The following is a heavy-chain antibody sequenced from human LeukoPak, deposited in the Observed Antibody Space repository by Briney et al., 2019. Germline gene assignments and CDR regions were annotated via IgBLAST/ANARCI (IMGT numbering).Heavy chain of an antibody. Sequence: GGSLRLSCAASGSTFSTYAMSWVRQAPGRRLGWVSRIRDGSNSAHHTDSVEGRFTISRDNTKNTLYPQIIRLRAEDTALSCFAKCVLPYLAGGTGSRWGQGTLVTVSS. D-gene: IGHD3-10*01. CDR2: IRDGSNSA. V-gene: IGHV3-23*01. CDR3: AKCVLPYLAGGTGSR. J-gene: IGHJ4*02. CDR1: GSTFSTYA.